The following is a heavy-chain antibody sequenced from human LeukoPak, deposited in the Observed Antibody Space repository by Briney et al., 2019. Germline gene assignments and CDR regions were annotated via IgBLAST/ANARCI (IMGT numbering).Heavy chain of an antibody. CDR3: ARDVDSSGWYPNFDY. CDR2: IYTSGST. V-gene: IGHV4-4*07. Sequence: SETLSLTCTVSGVSISSYYWSWIRQPAGKGLEWIGRIYTSGSTNYNPSLKSRVTMSVDTSKNQFSLKLSSVTAADTAVYYCARDVDSSGWYPNFDYWGQGTLVTVSS. J-gene: IGHJ4*02. D-gene: IGHD6-19*01. CDR1: GVSISSYY.